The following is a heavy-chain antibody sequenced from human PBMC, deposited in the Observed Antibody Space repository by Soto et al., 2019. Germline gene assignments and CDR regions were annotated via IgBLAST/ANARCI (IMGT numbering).Heavy chain of an antibody. CDR1: GYTFTSYD. J-gene: IGHJ3*02. CDR3: ARGIKYYDSGDDAFDI. CDR2: LNPNSGNT. D-gene: IGHD3-10*01. V-gene: IGHV1-8*01. Sequence: QVQLVQSGAEVKKPGASVKVSCKASGYTFTSYDINWVRQATGKGLEWMGWLNPNSGNTGYAQKFQGRATMTRNTSISTAYMELSSLRSEETAVYYCARGIKYYDSGDDAFDIWGQGTMVTVSS.